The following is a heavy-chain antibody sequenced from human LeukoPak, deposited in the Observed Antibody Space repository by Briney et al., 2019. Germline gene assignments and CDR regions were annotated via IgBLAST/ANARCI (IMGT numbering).Heavy chain of an antibody. V-gene: IGHV5-51*01. Sequence: PGESLKISCKGSGYSFTSYWIGWVRQMPGKGLEWMGIIHPDDSDSRYSPSFQGQVSCSADKSINTAYLQWGSLKASGTAMYYCARLPYSGSYLAPFDYWGQGTLVTVSS. J-gene: IGHJ4*02. D-gene: IGHD1-26*01. CDR2: IHPDDSDS. CDR3: ARLPYSGSYLAPFDY. CDR1: GYSFTSYW.